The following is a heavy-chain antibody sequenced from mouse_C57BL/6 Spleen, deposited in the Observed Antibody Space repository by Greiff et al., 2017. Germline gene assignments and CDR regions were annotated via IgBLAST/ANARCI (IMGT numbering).Heavy chain of an antibody. D-gene: IGHD1-1*01. CDR2: ISYDGSN. CDR1: GYSITSGYY. CDR3: ARVHTTVVATDY. J-gene: IGHJ2*01. Sequence: EVKLMESGPGLVKPSQSLSLTCSVTGYSITSGYYWNWIRQFPGNKLEWMGYISYDGSNNYNPSLKNRISITRDTSKNQFFLKLNSVTTEDTATYYCARVHTTVVATDYWGQGTTLTVSS. V-gene: IGHV3-6*01.